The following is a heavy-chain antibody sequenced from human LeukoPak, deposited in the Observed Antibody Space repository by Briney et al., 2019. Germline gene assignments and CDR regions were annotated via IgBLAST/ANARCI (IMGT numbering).Heavy chain of an antibody. CDR2: IWPDGINK. Sequence: PGGSLRLSCAASGFTFSDYGMHWVRQAPGKGLEWVAAIWPDGINKDYADSVRGRFTISRDNSKNILYVQMNSLTAEDTAVYYCTSYYYDDNYFYYMDVWGTGTTVTVSS. CDR3: TSYYYDDNYFYYMDV. D-gene: IGHD3-22*01. V-gene: IGHV3-30*02. CDR1: GFTFSDYG. J-gene: IGHJ6*03.